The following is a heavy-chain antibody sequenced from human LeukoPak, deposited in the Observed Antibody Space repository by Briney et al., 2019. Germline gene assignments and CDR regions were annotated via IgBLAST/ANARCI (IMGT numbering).Heavy chain of an antibody. V-gene: IGHV3-66*01. J-gene: IGHJ4*02. Sequence: GGSLRLSCTASEFTVSDNYMSWVRQAPGKGLEWVSTLYIDGSTYYADAVKGRFTTSRDNFKNTLYLQMNRLRDEDTAVYYCASLNYDSTGYHGTVDYWGQGNLVTVSS. CDR2: LYIDGST. D-gene: IGHD3-22*01. CDR3: ASLNYDSTGYHGTVDY. CDR1: EFTVSDNY.